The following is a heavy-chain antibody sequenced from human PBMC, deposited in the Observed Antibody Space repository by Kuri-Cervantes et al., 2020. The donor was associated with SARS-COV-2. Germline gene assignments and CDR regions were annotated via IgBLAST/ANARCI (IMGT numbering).Heavy chain of an antibody. D-gene: IGHD2-21*01. Sequence: ASVKVSCKASGYTLIDYHMHWVRQAPGQGLEWMGWINPNGGGTNYAQKFQGRVTMTSDTSIDTAYMELSGLRSDDTAVYYCAKIAVGVPVVADAFDFWGQGTLVTGSS. CDR2: INPNGGGT. CDR3: AKIAVGVPVVADAFDF. J-gene: IGHJ3*01. V-gene: IGHV1-2*02. CDR1: GYTLIDYH.